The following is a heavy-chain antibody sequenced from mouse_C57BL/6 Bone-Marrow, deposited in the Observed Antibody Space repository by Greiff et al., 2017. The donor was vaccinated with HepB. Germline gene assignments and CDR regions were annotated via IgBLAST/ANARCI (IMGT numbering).Heavy chain of an antibody. V-gene: IGHV5-4*03. CDR2: ISDGGSYT. CDR1: GFTFSSYA. D-gene: IGHD2-1*01. Sequence: EVKLQESGGGLVKPGGSLKLSCAASGFTFSSYAMSWVRQTPEKRLEWVATISDGGSYTYYPDNVKGRFTISRDNAKNNLYLQMSHLKSEDTAMYYCARGIYYGTGGFAYWGQGTLVTVSA. J-gene: IGHJ3*01. CDR3: ARGIYYGTGGFAY.